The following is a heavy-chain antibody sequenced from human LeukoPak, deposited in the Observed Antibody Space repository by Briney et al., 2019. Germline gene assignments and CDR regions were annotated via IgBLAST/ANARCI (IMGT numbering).Heavy chain of an antibody. V-gene: IGHV1-69*05. Sequence: GASVKVSCKASGGTFISYAISWVRQAPGQGLEWMGGIIPIFGTANYAQKFQGRVTITTDESPSTAYMELSSLRSEDTAVYYCARLHSSSSSLDYWGQGTLVTVSS. CDR3: ARLHSSSSSLDY. CDR1: GGTFISYA. D-gene: IGHD6-6*01. J-gene: IGHJ4*02. CDR2: IIPIFGTA.